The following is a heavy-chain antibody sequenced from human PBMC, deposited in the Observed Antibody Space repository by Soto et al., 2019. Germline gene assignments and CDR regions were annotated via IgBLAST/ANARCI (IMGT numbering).Heavy chain of an antibody. J-gene: IGHJ5*02. CDR3: ARNDILTGWSLFDP. D-gene: IGHD3-9*01. CDR1: GYTFTSYA. V-gene: IGHV1-3*01. CDR2: INAGNGNT. Sequence: GASVKVSCKASGYTFTSYAMHWVRQAPGQRLEWMGWINAGNGNTKYSQKFQGRVTITRDTSASTAYMELSSLRSEDTAVYYCARNDILTGWSLFDPWGQGTLVTVSS.